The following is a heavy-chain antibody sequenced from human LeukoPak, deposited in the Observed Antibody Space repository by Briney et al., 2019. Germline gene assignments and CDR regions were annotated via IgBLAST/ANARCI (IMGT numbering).Heavy chain of an antibody. CDR3: ARGGDSYVSGSYYAYFDY. D-gene: IGHD3-10*01. V-gene: IGHV3-30*03. Sequence: PGGSLRLSCSASGFTFNSYTIHRVRQAPGKGLEWVSLISDNGSNKFYVDSVKGRFSISRDNSKNTLYLQMNSLRPEDTAVYYCARGGDSYVSGSYYAYFDYWGQGTRVTVSS. CDR1: GFTFNSYT. J-gene: IGHJ4*02. CDR2: ISDNGSNK.